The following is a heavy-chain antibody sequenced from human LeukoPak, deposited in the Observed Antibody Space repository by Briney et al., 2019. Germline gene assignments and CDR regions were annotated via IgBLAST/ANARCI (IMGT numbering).Heavy chain of an antibody. D-gene: IGHD2-15*01. CDR3: ARGYCSGGSCRLYGLAFDY. Sequence: SETLSLTCTVSGGSISSSSYYWGWLRQPPGKGLEWLGSIYYSGSTYYNPSLKSRVTISVGTSKNQLSLKLSSVTAADTAVYYCARGYCSGGSCRLYGLAFDYWGQGTLVTVSS. CDR2: IYYSGST. J-gene: IGHJ4*02. CDR1: GGSISSSSYY. V-gene: IGHV4-39*01.